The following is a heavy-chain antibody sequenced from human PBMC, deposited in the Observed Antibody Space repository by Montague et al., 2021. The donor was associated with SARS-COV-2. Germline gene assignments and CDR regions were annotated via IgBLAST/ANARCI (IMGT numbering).Heavy chain of an antibody. CDR3: ARVYVDYGAGFSDGMDV. CDR2: IYYSGST. D-gene: IGHD4-17*01. Sequence: SETLSLTCTVSGGSISSSSYYWGWIRQPPGKGLEWIGSIYYSGSTYYNPSLKSRVTISVDTSKNQFSLKLSSVTAADTAVYYCARVYVDYGAGFSDGMDVWGQGTTVTVSS. V-gene: IGHV4-39*07. CDR1: GGSISSSSYY. J-gene: IGHJ6*02.